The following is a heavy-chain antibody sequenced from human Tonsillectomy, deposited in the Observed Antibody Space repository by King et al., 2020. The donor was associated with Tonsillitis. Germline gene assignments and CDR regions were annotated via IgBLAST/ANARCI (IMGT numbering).Heavy chain of an antibody. V-gene: IGHV4-59*01. CDR3: ARVTTLEDDSSGYWGGDFDY. CDR2: IYYSGST. D-gene: IGHD3-22*01. Sequence: QLQESGPGLVKPSETLSLTCTVSGGSISSYYWSWIRQPPGKGLEWIGYIYYSGSTNYNPSLKSRVTISVDTSKNQFSLKLRSVTAADTAVYYCARVTTLEDDSSGYWGGDFDYWGQGTLVTVSS. J-gene: IGHJ4*02. CDR1: GGSISSYY.